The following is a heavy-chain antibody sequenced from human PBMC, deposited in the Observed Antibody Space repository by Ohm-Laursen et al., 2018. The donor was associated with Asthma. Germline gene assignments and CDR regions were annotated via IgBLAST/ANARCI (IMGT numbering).Heavy chain of an antibody. CDR2: MSYDGSLK. V-gene: IGHV3-30-3*01. CDR3: ARDVMEWYLPAFDF. Sequence: SSLRLSCAASGFTFSIYALHWVRQAPGKGLEWVAVMSYDGSLKYYADSVNGRFTISKDDSKNTLYLQMNSLRPDDTAVYYCARDVMEWYLPAFDFWGQGTLVTVSS. J-gene: IGHJ4*02. CDR1: GFTFSIYA. D-gene: IGHD3-3*01.